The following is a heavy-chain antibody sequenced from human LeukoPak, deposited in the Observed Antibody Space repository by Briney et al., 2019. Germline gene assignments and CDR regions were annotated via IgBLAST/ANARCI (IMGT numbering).Heavy chain of an antibody. V-gene: IGHV4-59*13. CDR2: TYYSGST. CDR3: ARDRAGRIPLYYYGMDV. Sequence: PSETLSLTCMAPVGPTRSYNGTWIRNPPGKGREGIGNTYYSGSTNYNPSLKSRVTISVDTSKNQFSLKLSSVTAADTAVYYCARDRAGRIPLYYYGMDVWGQGATVTVSS. D-gene: IGHD2-2*02. J-gene: IGHJ6*02. CDR1: VGPTRSYN.